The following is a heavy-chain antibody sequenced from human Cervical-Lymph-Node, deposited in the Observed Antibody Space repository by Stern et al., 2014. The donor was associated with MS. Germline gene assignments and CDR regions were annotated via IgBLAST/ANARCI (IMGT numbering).Heavy chain of an antibody. Sequence: EVQLVESGAEVKKPGESLRISCQGSGYSFSNLWITWVRQMPGKGLEWMGTIDPSDSYTEYNPSLQGHVTISADKSTNSAYLQWSSLKTSDTATYYCARRGTSRWTGDYYAMDVWGQGTTVVVSS. CDR2: IDPSDSYT. CDR3: ARRGTSRWTGDYYAMDV. J-gene: IGHJ6*02. D-gene: IGHD2-2*01. V-gene: IGHV5-10-1*01. CDR1: GYSFSNLW.